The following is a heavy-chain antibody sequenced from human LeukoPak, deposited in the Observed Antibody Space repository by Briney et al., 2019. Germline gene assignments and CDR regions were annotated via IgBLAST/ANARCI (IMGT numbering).Heavy chain of an antibody. Sequence: SVKVSCKASGGTFSSYAISWVRQAPGQGLEWMGGIIPIFGTANYAQKFQGRVTITADKSTSTAYMELRSLISDDTAVYYCARGTTVTSDYWGQGTLVTVSS. CDR2: IIPIFGTA. CDR1: GGTFSSYA. CDR3: ARGTTVTSDY. V-gene: IGHV1-69*06. D-gene: IGHD4-17*01. J-gene: IGHJ4*02.